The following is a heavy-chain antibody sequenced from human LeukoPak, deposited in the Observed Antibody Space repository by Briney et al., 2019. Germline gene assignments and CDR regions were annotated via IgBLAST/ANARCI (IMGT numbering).Heavy chain of an antibody. D-gene: IGHD3-3*01. CDR1: GLTFSGYW. Sequence: GGSLRLSCAASGLTFSGYWMSWVRQAPGKGLEWVANINQDGSEKYYLDSVRGRFTISRDNAKKSLNLQMNSLRVDDTAVYYCASDGGHFDHWGQGTLVTVSS. J-gene: IGHJ4*02. V-gene: IGHV3-7*01. CDR2: INQDGSEK. CDR3: ASDGGHFDH.